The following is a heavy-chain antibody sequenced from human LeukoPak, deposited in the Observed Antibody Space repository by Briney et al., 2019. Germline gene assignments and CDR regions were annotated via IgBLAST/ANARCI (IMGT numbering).Heavy chain of an antibody. CDR2: ISYDGSNK. D-gene: IGHD5-18*01. CDR3: AKGGDTAMVSSYYGMDV. V-gene: IGHV3-30*18. CDR1: GFTFSSYG. J-gene: IGHJ6*04. Sequence: PGRSLRLSCAASGFTFSSYGMHWVRQAPGKGLEWVAVISYDGSNKYYADSVKGRFTISRDNSKNTLYLQMNSLRAEDTAVYYCAKGGDTAMVSSYYGMDVWAKGPRSPSPQ.